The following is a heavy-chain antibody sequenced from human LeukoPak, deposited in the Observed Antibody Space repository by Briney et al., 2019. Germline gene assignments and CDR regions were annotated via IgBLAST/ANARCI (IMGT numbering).Heavy chain of an antibody. J-gene: IGHJ5*02. Sequence: GGSLRLSCAASGFTFSSYAMYWVCQAPGKGLEWVSDISDSGTTTNYADSVKGRFTISRDNSKNTLYLQMNSLRAEDTAVYYCAKERVSSGWNPHWFDPWGQGTLVTVSS. V-gene: IGHV3-23*01. D-gene: IGHD6-19*01. CDR1: GFTFSSYA. CDR2: ISDSGTTT. CDR3: AKERVSSGWNPHWFDP.